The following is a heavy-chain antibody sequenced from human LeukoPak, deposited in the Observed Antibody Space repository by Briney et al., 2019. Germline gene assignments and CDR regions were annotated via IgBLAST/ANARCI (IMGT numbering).Heavy chain of an antibody. J-gene: IGHJ4*02. D-gene: IGHD3-3*01. V-gene: IGHV3-23*01. Sequence: PGGSLRLSCAASGFTFSSYAMSWVRQAPGKGLEWVSAISGGGGSTYYADSVKGRFTISRDNSKSTLYLQMNSLRAGDTAVYYCAKGHGNFWSGFLDYWGQGTLVTVSS. CDR1: GFTFSSYA. CDR2: ISGGGGST. CDR3: AKGHGNFWSGFLDY.